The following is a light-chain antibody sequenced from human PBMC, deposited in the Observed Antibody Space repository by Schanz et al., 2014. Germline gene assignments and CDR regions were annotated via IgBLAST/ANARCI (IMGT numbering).Light chain of an antibody. CDR1: SSDVGVCNF. J-gene: IGLJ3*02. CDR2: EVT. CDR3: CSYVAHHWL. Sequence: QSVLTQPASVSGSPGQSVTISCTGTSSDVGVCNFVSWYQHHPGKAPKLMIYEVTKRPSGVPDRFSASKSGNTASLTISGLQAEDEADYYCCSYVAHHWLFGVGTKLTVL. V-gene: IGLV2-8*01.